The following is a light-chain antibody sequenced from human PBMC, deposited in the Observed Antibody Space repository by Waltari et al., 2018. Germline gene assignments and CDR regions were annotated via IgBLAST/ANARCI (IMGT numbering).Light chain of an antibody. CDR3: SSYAGSNDVV. V-gene: IGLV2-8*01. CDR1: SSAVGDYTY. CDR2: EVS. Sequence: QSALTQPPSASGSPGQSVTISCTGTSSAVGDYTYVAWYQHHPGKAPKLMLFEVSKRPSGVPDRFSGSKSGNTASLTVSGLQAEDEADYYCSSYAGSNDVVFGGGTRLTVL. J-gene: IGLJ2*01.